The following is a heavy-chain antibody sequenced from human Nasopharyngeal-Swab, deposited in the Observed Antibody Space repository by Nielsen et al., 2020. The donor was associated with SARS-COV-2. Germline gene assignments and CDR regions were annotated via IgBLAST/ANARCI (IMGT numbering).Heavy chain of an antibody. Sequence: SVKVSCNASVGPFSSYAISWLQQAPEQGLEWMGGIIPIFGTANYAQKFQGRVTITADESTSTAYMELSSLRSEDTAVYYCARGPFYFWSGRHYFDYWGQGTLVTVSS. D-gene: IGHD3-3*01. V-gene: IGHV1-69*13. CDR1: VGPFSSYA. CDR2: IIPIFGTA. J-gene: IGHJ4*02. CDR3: ARGPFYFWSGRHYFDY.